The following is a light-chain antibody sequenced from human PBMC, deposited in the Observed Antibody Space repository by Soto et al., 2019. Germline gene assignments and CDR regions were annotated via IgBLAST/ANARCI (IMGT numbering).Light chain of an antibody. CDR1: SSDVGAYNY. Sequence: QSALTQPASVSGSPGQSITISCTGTSSDVGAYNYDSWYQQHPGKVPKLIIYYVNHRPSGVSNRFSGSTSGNTASLTISGLQTEDEADYYCSSYTSATTYVFGTGTKLTVL. CDR3: SSYTSATTYV. J-gene: IGLJ1*01. CDR2: YVN. V-gene: IGLV2-14*01.